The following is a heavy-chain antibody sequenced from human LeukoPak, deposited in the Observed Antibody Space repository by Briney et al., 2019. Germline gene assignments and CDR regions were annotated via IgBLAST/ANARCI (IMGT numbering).Heavy chain of an antibody. CDR1: GGSISSSNW. V-gene: IGHV4/OR15-8*02. J-gene: IGHJ4*02. D-gene: IGHD6-19*01. CDR2: IYYRGTP. CDR3: AAESERWLLRS. Sequence: SETLSLTCAVSGGSISSSNWWSWVRQPPGKGLEWVGQIYYRGTPNYNPSLGGRVTISIDTSKNQFSLKINSVTAADTAIYYCAAESERWLLRSWGQGTLVTVSS.